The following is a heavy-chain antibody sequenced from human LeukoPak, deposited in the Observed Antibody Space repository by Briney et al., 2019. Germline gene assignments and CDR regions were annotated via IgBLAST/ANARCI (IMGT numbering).Heavy chain of an antibody. CDR1: YW. J-gene: IGHJ4*02. V-gene: IGHV5-51*01. CDR2: IYPGDSDT. CDR3: ARVEMATIQGFDY. D-gene: IGHD5-24*01. Sequence: YWXGGVRQMPGKGLEGMGIIYPGDSDTRYSPSFQAQVTISADKSISTAYLQWSSLKASDTAMYYCARVEMATIQGFDYWGQGTLVTVSS.